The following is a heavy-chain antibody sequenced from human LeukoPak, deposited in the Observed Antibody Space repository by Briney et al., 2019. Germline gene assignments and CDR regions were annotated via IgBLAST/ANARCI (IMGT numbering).Heavy chain of an antibody. CDR2: INHSGST. J-gene: IGHJ4*02. CDR1: GGSFSGYY. D-gene: IGHD1-7*01. Sequence: SETLSLTCAVYGGSFSGYYWSWIRQPPGKGREWIGEINHSGSTNYSPSLKSRLTISVDTSKNQFSLHLSSVTAADTAVYYCARVERNWNYVRGFDYWGQGALVTVSS. CDR3: ARVERNWNYVRGFDY. V-gene: IGHV4-34*01.